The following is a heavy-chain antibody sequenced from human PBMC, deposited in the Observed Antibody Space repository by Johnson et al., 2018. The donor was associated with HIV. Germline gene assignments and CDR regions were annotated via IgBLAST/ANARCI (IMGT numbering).Heavy chain of an antibody. Sequence: EVPLVESGGGLVQPGGSLRLSCVASGFTFSSYWMHWVRQAPGKGLEWVANIKQDGSEKYYVDSVKGRFTISRDNAKNSLYLQMNSLRAEDTAVYYCAKGRSPRIQLRTWAFDIWGQGTMVIVSS. CDR3: AKGRSPRIQLRTWAFDI. D-gene: IGHD5-18*01. CDR1: GFTFSSYW. J-gene: IGHJ3*02. V-gene: IGHV3-7*01. CDR2: IKQDGSEK.